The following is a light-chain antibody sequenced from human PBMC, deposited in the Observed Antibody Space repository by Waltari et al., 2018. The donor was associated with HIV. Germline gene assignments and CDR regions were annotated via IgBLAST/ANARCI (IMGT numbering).Light chain of an antibody. Sequence: QSVLTQPPSVSAAPGQKVTISCSGSNSNIGNNFVSWFQQLPGISPNLLVYDKKKRPAGTPDRFSAAKSGTSATLGSTGLQTGDEADYYCGTWDSSLNAVLFGGGTKLTVL. CDR3: GTWDSSLNAVL. V-gene: IGLV1-51*01. CDR1: NSNIGNNF. J-gene: IGLJ2*01. CDR2: DKK.